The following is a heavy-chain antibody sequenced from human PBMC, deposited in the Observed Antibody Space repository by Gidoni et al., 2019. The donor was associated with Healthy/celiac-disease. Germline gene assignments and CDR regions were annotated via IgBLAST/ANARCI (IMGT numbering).Heavy chain of an antibody. V-gene: IGHV4-30-2*01. CDR3: ARDSEISEEGDYYYMDV. CDR2: IYHSGST. J-gene: IGHJ6*03. CDR1: GGFISSGGYS. D-gene: IGHD3-16*02. Sequence: QLQLQESGSGLAKPSQTLSITCAASGGFISSGGYSWRWIRQPPGKGLEWIGYIYHSGSTYYHPSLKSRVTISVDRSKNQFSLKLGSVTAADTAVYYCARDSEISEEGDYYYMDVWGNGTTVTVSS.